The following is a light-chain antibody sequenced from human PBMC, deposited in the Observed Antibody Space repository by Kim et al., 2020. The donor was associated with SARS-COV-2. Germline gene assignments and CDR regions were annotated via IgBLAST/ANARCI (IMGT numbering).Light chain of an antibody. V-gene: IGLV3-12*01. CDR3: QVWDSSSDHPGV. Sequence: EKMARISCGGKNIGSKAVHWYQQKPGQDPVLVIYSETNRPSGSPERFSGPNPGNTTTRIISRIEAGDEADYYCQVWDSSSDHPGVFGSGTKVTVL. CDR2: SET. J-gene: IGLJ6*01. CDR1: NIGSKA.